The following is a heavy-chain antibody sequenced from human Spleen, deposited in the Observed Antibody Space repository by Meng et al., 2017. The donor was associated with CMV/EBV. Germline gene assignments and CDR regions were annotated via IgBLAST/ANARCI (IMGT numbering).Heavy chain of an antibody. CDR2: IIPIFGTA. V-gene: IGHV1-69*01. J-gene: IGHJ4*02. Sequence: QLQVGLSGGELKELGASVKVSGKASGGTFSSYAISLVRQAPGQGLEWMGGIIPIFGTANYAQKFQGRVTITADESTSTAYMELSSLRSEDTAVYYCARVVEGGQQLELWGQGTLVTVSS. CDR1: GGTFSSYA. D-gene: IGHD6-13*01. CDR3: ARVVEGGQQLEL.